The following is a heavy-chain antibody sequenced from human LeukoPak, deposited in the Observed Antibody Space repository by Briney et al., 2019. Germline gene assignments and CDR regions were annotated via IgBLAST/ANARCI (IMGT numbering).Heavy chain of an antibody. Sequence: SETLSLTCTVPGGSLSSYYWCWIRQSPGKGLQWIGHIFYSGNTNYSPSLKSRVIISLDTSKNQFSLNLTSVTAADTALYYCASGPTRYYFDYWGQGTLVTVSS. CDR3: ASGPTRYYFDY. V-gene: IGHV4-59*01. CDR1: GGSLSSYY. J-gene: IGHJ4*02. D-gene: IGHD1-1*01. CDR2: IFYSGNT.